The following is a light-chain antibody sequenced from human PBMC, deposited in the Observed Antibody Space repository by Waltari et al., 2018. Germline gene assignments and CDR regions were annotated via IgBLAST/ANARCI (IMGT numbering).Light chain of an antibody. CDR3: QVWDSSSAHVV. CDR2: DDS. V-gene: IGLV3-21*02. CDR1: NIGSKS. J-gene: IGLJ2*01. Sequence: SYVLTQPPSVSVAPGQTARITCGGNNIGSKSVHWYQQKPGQAPVLVVYDDSDRPSGFPGRFSGSNSGNTATLTISRVEAGDEADYSCQVWDSSSAHVVFGGGTKLTVL.